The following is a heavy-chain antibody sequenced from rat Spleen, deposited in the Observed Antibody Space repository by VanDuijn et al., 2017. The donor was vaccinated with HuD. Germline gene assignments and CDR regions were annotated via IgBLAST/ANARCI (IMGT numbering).Heavy chain of an antibody. D-gene: IGHD1-1*01. CDR3: ARHPDYSNYFDY. V-gene: IGHV5-22*01. CDR1: GFSFSDYY. J-gene: IGHJ2*01. CDR2: ISYEGSST. Sequence: EVQLVESGGGLVRPGRSLKLSCAASGFSFSDYYMAWVRQAPTKGLEWVASISYEGSSTYYGDSVKGRFTVSRENAKSTLCLLMDSLRSEDTATYYCARHPDYSNYFDYWGQGVMVTVSS.